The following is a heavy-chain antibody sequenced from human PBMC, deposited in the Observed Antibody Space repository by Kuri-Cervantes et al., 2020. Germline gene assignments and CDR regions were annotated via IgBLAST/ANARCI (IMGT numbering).Heavy chain of an antibody. Sequence: LSLTCAASGFTFSSYAMSWVRQAPGRGLEWVASINKDGSETYYVDSVKGRFTISRDSAKNSLYLQMNNLRGEDTAVYYCAGYGYGYARPFDYWGQGFLVTVSS. CDR2: INKDGSET. J-gene: IGHJ4*02. CDR3: AGYGYGYARPFDY. D-gene: IGHD2-2*01. CDR1: GFTFSSYA. V-gene: IGHV3-7*01.